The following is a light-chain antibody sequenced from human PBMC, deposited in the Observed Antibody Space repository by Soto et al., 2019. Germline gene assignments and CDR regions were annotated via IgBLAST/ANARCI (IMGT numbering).Light chain of an antibody. V-gene: IGLV3-9*01. Sequence: SYELTQSLSVSGALGQTARITCGGNNIGSENVHWYQQKPGQAPVLVIYRDNNRPSGIPERFSGSNSGNTATLTISRAQVGDEADYYCQVWDSSPVVFGGGTKVTVL. CDR1: NIGSEN. CDR3: QVWDSSPVV. CDR2: RDN. J-gene: IGLJ2*01.